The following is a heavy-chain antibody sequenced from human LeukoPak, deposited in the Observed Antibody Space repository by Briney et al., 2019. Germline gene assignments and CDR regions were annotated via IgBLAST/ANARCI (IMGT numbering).Heavy chain of an antibody. J-gene: IGHJ4*02. CDR3: ARDRYRRNSETIVGATSY. CDR1: GYTFTSYA. V-gene: IGHV7-4-1*02. CDR2: INTNTGNP. D-gene: IGHD1-26*01. Sequence: ASVKVSCKASGYTFTSYAMNWVRQAPGQGLEWMGWINTNTGNPTYAQGFAGRFVFSLDTSVSTAYLQISSLKAEVTAVYYCARDRYRRNSETIVGATSYWGQGTLVTVSS.